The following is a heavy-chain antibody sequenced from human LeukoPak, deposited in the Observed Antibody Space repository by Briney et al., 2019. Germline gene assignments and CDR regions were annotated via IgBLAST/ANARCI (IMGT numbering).Heavy chain of an antibody. V-gene: IGHV4-59*01. Sequence: SETLSLTCTVSGGSISSYYWNWIRQPPGKGLEWIGYIYYSGSTKYNPSLKSRVTISVDTSKNQFSLKLSSVTAADTAVYYCARDGLPGAMSPDIWGQGTMVTVSS. CDR2: IYYSGST. J-gene: IGHJ3*02. D-gene: IGHD2-2*01. CDR1: GGSISSYY. CDR3: ARDGLPGAMSPDI.